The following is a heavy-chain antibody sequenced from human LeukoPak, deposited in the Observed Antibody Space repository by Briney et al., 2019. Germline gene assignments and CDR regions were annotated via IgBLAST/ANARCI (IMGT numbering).Heavy chain of an antibody. CDR3: AKDKLRLPTYFEF. V-gene: IGHV3-23*01. CDR2: ISGSGGST. J-gene: IGHJ4*02. D-gene: IGHD5-12*01. Sequence: GGSLRLSCAASGFTFSTYAMSWVRQAPGKGLEWFSSISGSGGSTNYADSVKGRFAISRDNSKNTLYLQMNSLRAEDTAVYYCAKDKLRLPTYFEFWGQGTLVTVSS. CDR1: GFTFSTYA.